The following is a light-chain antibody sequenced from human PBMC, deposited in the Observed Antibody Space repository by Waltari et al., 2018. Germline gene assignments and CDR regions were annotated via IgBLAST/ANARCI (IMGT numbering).Light chain of an antibody. J-gene: IGLJ2*01. Sequence: QSALPQPASVSGSPGQSITISCTGTSSYVGSYNYFSWYQQHPGQAPKLMIYDVTSRPSGVSNRFSGSKSGNTASLTISGLQAEDEADYYCSSYTSSSTPLVFGGGTKLTVL. CDR2: DVT. CDR3: SSYTSSSTPLV. V-gene: IGLV2-14*03. CDR1: SSYVGSYNY.